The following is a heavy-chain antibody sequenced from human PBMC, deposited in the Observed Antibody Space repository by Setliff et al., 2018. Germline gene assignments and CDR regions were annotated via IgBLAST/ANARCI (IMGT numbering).Heavy chain of an antibody. CDR2: IYYSGST. J-gene: IGHJ3*01. D-gene: IGHD3-3*01. CDR1: GGSISSSSYY. CDR3: ARIAYFDFWRGFGVGAFDL. V-gene: IGHV4-39*01. Sequence: SETLSLTCTVSGGSISSSSYYWGWIRQPPGKGLEWIGSIYYSGSTYYNPSLKSRVTISVDTSKNQFSLKLASVTAADRAVYYCARIAYFDFWRGFGVGAFDLWGHGSVVTVS.